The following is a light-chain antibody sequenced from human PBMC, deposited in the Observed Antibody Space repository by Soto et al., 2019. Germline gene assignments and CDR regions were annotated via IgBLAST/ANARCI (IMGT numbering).Light chain of an antibody. CDR2: DVS. CDR1: SSDIGAYNY. CDR3: SAFTSSMPHV. J-gene: IGLJ1*01. V-gene: IGLV2-14*03. Sequence: QSALTQPDSVSGSPGQSITISCIGTSSDIGAYNYASWYQQHPGKAPKLIIYDVSNRPSGVSNRFSGSKSGYTASLTISGLQAVVEADYFCSAFTSSMPHVFGSGTKVTVL.